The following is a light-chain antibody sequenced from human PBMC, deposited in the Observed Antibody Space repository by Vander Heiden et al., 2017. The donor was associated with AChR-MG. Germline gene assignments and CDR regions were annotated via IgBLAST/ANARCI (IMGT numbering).Light chain of an antibody. CDR1: EDIRNY. Sequence: DIQMTQSPSSLSASVGDRVTITCQASEDIRNYLSWYQQKPGKAPNLLIYDASNLQGGVPSRFSGSGSGTDFTLTISSLQPEDFATYYCQHYDNFPVTFGQGTKLEIK. CDR2: DAS. J-gene: IGKJ2*01. V-gene: IGKV1-33*01. CDR3: QHYDNFPVT.